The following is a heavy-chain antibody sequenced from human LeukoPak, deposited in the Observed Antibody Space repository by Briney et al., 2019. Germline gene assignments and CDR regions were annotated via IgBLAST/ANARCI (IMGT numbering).Heavy chain of an antibody. Sequence: SETLSLTCAVYGGSFSGYYWSWIRQPPGKGLEWIGSIYYSGSTYYNPSLKSRVTISVDTSKNQFSLKLSSVTAADTAVYYCARGPPNYGDYVTFDYWGQGTLVTVSS. CDR3: ARGPPNYGDYVTFDY. D-gene: IGHD4-17*01. V-gene: IGHV4-34*01. CDR2: IYYSGST. J-gene: IGHJ4*02. CDR1: GGSFSGYY.